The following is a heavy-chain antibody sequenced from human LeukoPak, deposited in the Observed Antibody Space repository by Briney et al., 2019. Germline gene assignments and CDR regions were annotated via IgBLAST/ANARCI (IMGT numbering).Heavy chain of an antibody. CDR1: GYDFTNYW. D-gene: IGHD2-15*01. CDR3: ARHTFKEEGSYHFDH. CDR2: FDLGDSHT. Sequence: GEPLKISSKGSGYDFTNYWIGWVRQMPGKGLEWMGVFDLGDSHTTYSPSFQGQVTFSADKSIRTAYLQWSSLKASDTARYYCARHTFKEEGSYHFDHWGQGTLVTVSS. J-gene: IGHJ4*02. V-gene: IGHV5-51*01.